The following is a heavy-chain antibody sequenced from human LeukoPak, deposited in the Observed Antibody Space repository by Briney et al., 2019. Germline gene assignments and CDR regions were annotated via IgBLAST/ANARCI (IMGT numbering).Heavy chain of an antibody. D-gene: IGHD5-18*01. V-gene: IGHV1-2*04. CDR2: INPNSGGT. Sequence: ASVKVSCKASGYTFTGYYMHWVRQAPGQGLEWMGWINPNSGGTNYAQKFQGWVTMTRDTSISTAHMELSRLRSDDTAVYYCARAPRGYSYGFDYWGQGTLVTVSS. CDR1: GYTFTGYY. CDR3: ARAPRGYSYGFDY. J-gene: IGHJ4*02.